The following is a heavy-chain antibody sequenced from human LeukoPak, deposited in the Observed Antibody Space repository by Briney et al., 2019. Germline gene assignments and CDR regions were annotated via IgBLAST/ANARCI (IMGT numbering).Heavy chain of an antibody. D-gene: IGHD1-1*01. J-gene: IGHJ3*02. CDR3: ARVSGTHKMDAFDI. CDR2: ISAYNGNT. Sequence: ASVKVSCKASGYTFTSYGISWVRQAPGQGLEWMGWISAYNGNTNYAQKLQGRVTMTTDKSTSTAYMELRSLRSDDTAVYYCARVSGTHKMDAFDIWGQGTMVTVSS. V-gene: IGHV1-18*01. CDR1: GYTFTSYG.